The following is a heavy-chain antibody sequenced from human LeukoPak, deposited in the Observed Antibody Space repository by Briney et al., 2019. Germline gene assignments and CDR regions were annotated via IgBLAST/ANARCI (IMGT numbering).Heavy chain of an antibody. CDR2: MNPNSGNT. Sequence: ASVKVSCKASGYTFTSYDINWVRQATGQGLEWMGWMNPNSGNTGYAQKFQCRVTMTRSTSINTAYMELSSLRSEDTAVYYCARGPNYAFWSGSYYYYMDVWGKGTTVTVSS. CDR1: GYTFTSYD. J-gene: IGHJ6*03. V-gene: IGHV1-8*01. CDR3: ARGPNYAFWSGSYYYYMDV. D-gene: IGHD3-3*01.